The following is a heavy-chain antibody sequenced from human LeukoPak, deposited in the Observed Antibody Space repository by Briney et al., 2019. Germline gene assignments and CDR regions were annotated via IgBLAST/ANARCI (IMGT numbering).Heavy chain of an antibody. CDR2: ISGSGGST. CDR3: AKDGLYYDGSAHVYYFDY. J-gene: IGHJ4*02. V-gene: IGHV3-23*01. D-gene: IGHD3-22*01. CDR1: GFTFGSYA. Sequence: GGSLRLSCAGSGFTFGSYAMSWVRQAPGKGLEWVAGISGSGGSTYYIDSVKGRFTISRDNSKNILYLQMNSLRGEDTALYYCAKDGLYYDGSAHVYYFDYWGQGTLVAVSS.